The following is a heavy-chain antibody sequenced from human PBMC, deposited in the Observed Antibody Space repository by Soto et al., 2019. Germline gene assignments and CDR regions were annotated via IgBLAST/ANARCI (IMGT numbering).Heavy chain of an antibody. Sequence: PSETLSLTCTVSGGSISSYYWSWIRQPPGKGLEWIGYIYYTGTTTYNPSIKSRVTISRDNSKNTLYLQMDSLRAEDTAVYYCARDSRIVARPAMGSVGFDPWGQGTLVTVSS. V-gene: IGHV4-59*12. CDR2: IYYTGTT. D-gene: IGHD2-2*01. CDR1: GGSISSYY. CDR3: ARDSRIVARPAMGSVGFDP. J-gene: IGHJ5*02.